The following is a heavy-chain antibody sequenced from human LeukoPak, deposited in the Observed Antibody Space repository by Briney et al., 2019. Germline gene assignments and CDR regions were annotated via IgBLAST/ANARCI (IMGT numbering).Heavy chain of an antibody. CDR2: IMPIFGTA. J-gene: IGHJ3*02. V-gene: IGHV1-69*05. CDR1: GGTFSSYA. Sequence: GASVKVSCKASGGTFSSYAISWVRQAPGQGLEWMGGIMPIFGTANYAQKFQGRVTITTDESTSTAYMELSSLRSEDTAVYYCARALRGSDFWSGFDAADIWGQGTMVTVSP. CDR3: ARALRGSDFWSGFDAADI. D-gene: IGHD3-3*01.